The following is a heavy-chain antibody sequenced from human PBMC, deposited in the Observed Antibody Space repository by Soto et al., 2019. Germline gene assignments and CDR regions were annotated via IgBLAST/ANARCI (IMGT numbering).Heavy chain of an antibody. CDR2: VWYDGTTK. CDR3: ATVDNYYGSFF. J-gene: IGHJ4*02. D-gene: IGHD3-10*01. V-gene: IGHV3-33*01. CDR1: GSTFSNYG. Sequence: QVQLVESGGGVVQPGTSLRLSCAASGSTFSNYGMHWVRQAPGKGLEWVAVVWYDGTTKFYPDSVKGRFTISRDNSNNTLYLQINSLRVKDTAVYYCATVDNYYGSFFWGQGTLVTVSS.